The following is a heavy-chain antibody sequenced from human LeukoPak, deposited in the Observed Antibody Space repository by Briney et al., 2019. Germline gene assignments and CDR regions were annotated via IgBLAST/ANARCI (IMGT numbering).Heavy chain of an antibody. CDR1: GFTFSSYW. CDR2: IKQDGSEK. Sequence: GGSLRLSCAASGFTFSSYWMSWVCEAPGKGLEWVANIKQDGSEKYYVDSVKGRFTISRDNAKNSLYLQMNSLRAEDTAVYYCARDIVVVPAAIYYFDYWGQGTLVTVSS. D-gene: IGHD2-2*02. J-gene: IGHJ4*02. V-gene: IGHV3-7*01. CDR3: ARDIVVVPAAIYYFDY.